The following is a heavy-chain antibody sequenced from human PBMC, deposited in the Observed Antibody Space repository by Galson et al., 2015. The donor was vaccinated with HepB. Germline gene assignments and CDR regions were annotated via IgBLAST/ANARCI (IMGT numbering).Heavy chain of an antibody. J-gene: IGHJ5*02. CDR2: FDPEDDER. Sequence: SVKVSCKVSGAALTELSIHWVRQAQGRGLEWLGGFDPEDDERIYAQQFQGRVTMTEDTFTNTAYMELSGLRSEDTAVYFCATERSTYVYGDYDLPTLSDPWGQGTLVTVSS. CDR3: ATERSTYVYGDYDLPTLSDP. V-gene: IGHV1-24*01. D-gene: IGHD4-17*01. CDR1: GAALTELS.